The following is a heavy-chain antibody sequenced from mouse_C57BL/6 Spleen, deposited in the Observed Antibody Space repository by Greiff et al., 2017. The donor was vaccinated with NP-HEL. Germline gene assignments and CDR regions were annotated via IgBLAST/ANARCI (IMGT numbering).Heavy chain of an antibody. D-gene: IGHD3-2*02. CDR2: IDPNSGGT. V-gene: IGHV1-72*01. J-gene: IGHJ2*01. CDR3: AREEGTAQDYGGFGYFDY. CDR1: GYTFTSYW. Sequence: QVQLQQPGAELVKPGASVKLSCKASGYTFTSYWMHWVKQRPGRGLEWIGRIDPNSGGTKYNEKFKSKATLTVDKPSSTAYMQLSSLTSEDSAVYYCAREEGTAQDYGGFGYFDYWGQGTTLTVSS.